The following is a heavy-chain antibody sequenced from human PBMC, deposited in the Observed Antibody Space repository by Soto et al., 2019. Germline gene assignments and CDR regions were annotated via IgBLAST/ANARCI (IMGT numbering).Heavy chain of an antibody. CDR1: GFTFSDYA. CDR2: VSHDGRNT. V-gene: IGHV3-30*18. Sequence: VQLVESGGGVVQPGRSLRLSCAASGFTFSDYAMHWVRQAPGKGLEWVAVVSHDGRNTHYVDSVKGRFTISRDSSKNTVSLEMTSLRADDTAVYYCAKGGRQWLVTSDFNYWGQGALVTVSS. CDR3: AKGGRQWLVTSDFNY. J-gene: IGHJ4*02. D-gene: IGHD6-19*01.